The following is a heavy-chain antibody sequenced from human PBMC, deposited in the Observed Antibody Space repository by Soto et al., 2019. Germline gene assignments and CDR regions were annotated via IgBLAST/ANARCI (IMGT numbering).Heavy chain of an antibody. CDR3: SSGRN. V-gene: IGHV4-34*01. Sequence: QVRLYQWGVGLLKPSETLSLTCTLSGGSLSGFYWSWIRQPPGKGLEWIGEIKDGGNAKYNPTLKSRVTISMDTSKNQFSLNLPSVTAEDTAVYFCSSGRNWGQGTLVTVSS. CDR1: GGSLSGFY. J-gene: IGHJ4*02. CDR2: IKDGGNA.